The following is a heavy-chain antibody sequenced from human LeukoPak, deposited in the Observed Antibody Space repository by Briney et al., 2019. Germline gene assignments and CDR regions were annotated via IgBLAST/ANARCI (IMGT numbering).Heavy chain of an antibody. D-gene: IGHD3-22*01. CDR3: AGGEYDSSGYYTLLDY. CDR2: IYYSGST. CDR1: GVSLSSYY. V-gene: IGHV4-59*01. Sequence: SETLSLTCTVSGVSLSSYYWSWIRQPPGKGLEWIGYIYYSGSTHCTPSLKSRVTISGDTSKNQFSLTLSSVTDADTAVYYCAGGEYDSSGYYTLLDYWGQGGMVSVCS. J-gene: IGHJ4*02.